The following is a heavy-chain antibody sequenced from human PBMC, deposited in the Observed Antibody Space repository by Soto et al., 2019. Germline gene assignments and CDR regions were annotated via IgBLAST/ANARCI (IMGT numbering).Heavy chain of an antibody. V-gene: IGHV4-31*01. Sequence: QVQLQESGPGLVKPSQTLSFTCTVSGGSISGCFFWTWIRQHPGKGLECIGYISYSGSTYYNPSLNSQVTIAGATSKPHFTLQLSSATAARTAVEYRATRVANDVFDIWALETMVTVSS. CDR2: ISYSGST. CDR3: ATRVANDVFDI. CDR1: GGSISGCFF. J-gene: IGHJ3*02.